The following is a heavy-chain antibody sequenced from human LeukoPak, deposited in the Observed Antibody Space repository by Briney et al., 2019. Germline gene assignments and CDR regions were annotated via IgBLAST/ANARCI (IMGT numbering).Heavy chain of an antibody. CDR2: IYHSGST. D-gene: IGHD3-10*01. CDR1: GGSISSSNW. Sequence: SETLSLTCAVSGGSISSSNWWSWVRQPPGKGLEWIGEIYHSGSTYYNPSLKSRVTISVDTSKNQFSLKLSSVTAADTAVYYCARDHVVRGVTDYWGQGTLVTVSS. J-gene: IGHJ4*02. V-gene: IGHV4-4*02. CDR3: ARDHVVRGVTDY.